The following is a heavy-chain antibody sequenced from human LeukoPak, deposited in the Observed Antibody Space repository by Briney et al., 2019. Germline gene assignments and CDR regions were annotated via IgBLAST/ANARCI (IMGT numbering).Heavy chain of an antibody. CDR1: GGSISSSSYY. CDR2: IYYSGST. D-gene: IGHD6-6*01. J-gene: IGHJ4*02. Sequence: PSETLSLTCTVSGGSISSSSYYWGWIRQPPGKGLEWIGSIYYSGSTYYNPSLKSRVTISVDTSKNQFSLKLSSVTAADTAVYYCARQLLYSSSSDFDYWGQGILVTVSS. V-gene: IGHV4-39*01. CDR3: ARQLLYSSSSDFDY.